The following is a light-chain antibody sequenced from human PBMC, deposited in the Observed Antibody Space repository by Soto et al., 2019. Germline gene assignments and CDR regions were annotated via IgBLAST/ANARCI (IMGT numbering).Light chain of an antibody. V-gene: IGKV3-11*01. Sequence: EVVLTQSPVTLSLSPGERATLSCRASQSFRGLLAWYQQKPGQAPRLLIYHAYNRATGIPPRFSGSGSGTDFTLTISSLEPEDSAVYYCQQRHMWPITFGQGTRLEMK. CDR1: QSFRGL. CDR3: QQRHMWPIT. J-gene: IGKJ5*01. CDR2: HAY.